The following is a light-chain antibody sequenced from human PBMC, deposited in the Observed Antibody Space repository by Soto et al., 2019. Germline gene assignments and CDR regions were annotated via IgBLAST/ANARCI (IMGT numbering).Light chain of an antibody. V-gene: IGKV1-5*03. Sequence: DIQMTQSPSTLSASVGDRVTITCRASQSISSWLAWYQQKPGKAPKLLIYKASSLESGVPSRLSGSGSGTEFTLTISSLQPDDFATYYCQHLKTFGQGTKVDIK. CDR3: QHLKT. CDR1: QSISSW. J-gene: IGKJ1*01. CDR2: KAS.